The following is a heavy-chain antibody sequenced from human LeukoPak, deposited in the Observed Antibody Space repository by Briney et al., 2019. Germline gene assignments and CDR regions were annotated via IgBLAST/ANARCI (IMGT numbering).Heavy chain of an antibody. CDR2: ISSSSSYI. J-gene: IGHJ6*03. V-gene: IGHV3-21*01. D-gene: IGHD4-17*01. CDR1: GFTFSSYS. Sequence: GGSLRLSCAASGFTFSSYSMNWVRQAPGKGLEWVSSISSSSSYIYYADSVKGRFTISRDNAKNSLYLQMNSLRAGDTAVYYCAREKNSYGDDYYYYMDVWGKGTTVTVSS. CDR3: AREKNSYGDDYYYYMDV.